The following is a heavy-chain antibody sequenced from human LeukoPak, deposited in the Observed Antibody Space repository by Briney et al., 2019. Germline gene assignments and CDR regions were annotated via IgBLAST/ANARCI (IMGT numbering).Heavy chain of an antibody. CDR2: IIPIFGTA. Sequence: QISCQGSGYSFTSYWIGWVRQAPGQGLEWMGRIIPIFGTANYAQKFQGRVTITTDESTSTAYMELSSLRSEDTAVYYCARSCSGGSCYSRYYFDYWGQGTLVTVSS. J-gene: IGHJ4*02. D-gene: IGHD2-15*01. CDR3: ARSCSGGSCYSRYYFDY. V-gene: IGHV1-69*05. CDR1: GYSFTSYW.